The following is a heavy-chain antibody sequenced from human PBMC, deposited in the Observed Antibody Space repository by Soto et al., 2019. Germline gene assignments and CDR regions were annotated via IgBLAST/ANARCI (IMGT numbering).Heavy chain of an antibody. CDR2: FYYSGTT. J-gene: IGHJ5*02. CDR3: AKLVGDDVRRGDLDR. Sequence: QLQLRESGPGLVRPSETLSLTCTVSGDSITASYSNWAWIRQPPGKGLEWIGTFYYSGTTSQNPPRRSRITISGDTSRNQCSLNLRSVTAADSGVYYWAKLVGDDVRRGDLDRWGQGTLVTVSS. V-gene: IGHV4-39*01. CDR1: GDSITASYSN. D-gene: IGHD1-26*01.